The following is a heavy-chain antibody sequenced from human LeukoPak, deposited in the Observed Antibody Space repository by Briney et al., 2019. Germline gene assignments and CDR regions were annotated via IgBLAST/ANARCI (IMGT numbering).Heavy chain of an antibody. D-gene: IGHD6-13*01. CDR2: ISSGSSYI. J-gene: IGHJ3*02. CDR3: ARDQYSSSWSNAFDI. CDR1: GFTFSSYS. V-gene: IGHV3-21*01. Sequence: PGGSLRLSCAASGFTFSSYSMNWVRQAPGKGLEWVSSISSGSSYIYYADSVKGRFTISRDNAKNSLYLQMNSLRAEDTAVYYCARDQYSSSWSNAFDIWGQGTMVTVSS.